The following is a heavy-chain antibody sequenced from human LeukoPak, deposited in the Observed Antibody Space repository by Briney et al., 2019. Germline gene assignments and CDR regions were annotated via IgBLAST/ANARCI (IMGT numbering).Heavy chain of an antibody. Sequence: GGSLRLSCAASGFTFSSYGMHWVRQAPGKGLEWVAFIRYDGATKYYRDSVKGRFTISRDNSKNTLYLQMNSLRAEDTAVYYCTKDHYSNYLYYFDYWGQGTLVTVSS. CDR1: GFTFSSYG. J-gene: IGHJ4*02. D-gene: IGHD4-11*01. V-gene: IGHV3-30*02. CDR2: IRYDGATK. CDR3: TKDHYSNYLYYFDY.